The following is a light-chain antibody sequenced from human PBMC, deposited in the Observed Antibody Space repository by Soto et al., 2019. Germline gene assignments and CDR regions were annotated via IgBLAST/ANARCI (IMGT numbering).Light chain of an antibody. J-gene: IGKJ1*01. CDR2: GAS. CDR3: QQYNSWMWT. CDR1: QSVSGK. Sequence: EIVMTQSPATLSVSPGEGASLSLRARQSVSGKLAWYQQKPGQAPRIIIYGASTRATGIPARFSGSGSGTDFTLIISSLQSEDSAVYYCQQYNSWMWTFGQGTKVDIK. V-gene: IGKV3-15*01.